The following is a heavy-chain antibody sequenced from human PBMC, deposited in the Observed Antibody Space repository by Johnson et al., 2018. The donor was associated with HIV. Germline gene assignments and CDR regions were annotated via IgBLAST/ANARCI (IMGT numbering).Heavy chain of an antibody. CDR1: GFSFSSYG. V-gene: IGHV3-30*02. Sequence: QMQLVESGGGLVQPGGSLRLSCAASGFSFSSYGMHWVRQAPGKGLEWVAFIRYDGSNKYYADSVKGRFTISRDNSKTTLYLQMNSLRAEDTAVYYCARRSIRSDGFDIWGQGTMVTVSS. J-gene: IGHJ3*02. D-gene: IGHD4-11*01. CDR3: ARRSIRSDGFDI. CDR2: IRYDGSNK.